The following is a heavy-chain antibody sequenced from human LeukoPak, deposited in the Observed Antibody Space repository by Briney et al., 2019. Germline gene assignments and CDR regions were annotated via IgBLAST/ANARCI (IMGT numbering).Heavy chain of an antibody. CDR2: IGVPGDT. Sequence: GGSLRLSCAASGFTFSSYAMFWVRQAPGKGLEWVSSIGVPGDTYYTASVKGRFTISRENARSSLYLQMNSLRAGDTAVYYCARASHRFGRYYFDSWGQGNLVTVSS. CDR3: ARASHRFGRYYFDS. CDR1: GFTFSSYA. D-gene: IGHD3-10*01. J-gene: IGHJ4*02. V-gene: IGHV3-13*01.